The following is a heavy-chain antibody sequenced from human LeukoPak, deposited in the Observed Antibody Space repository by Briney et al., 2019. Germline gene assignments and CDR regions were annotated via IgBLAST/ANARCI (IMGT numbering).Heavy chain of an antibody. Sequence: GGALRLSWAASGFTFSDYYMSWIRQAPGKGLEWVSYISSSSSYTNYADSVKCRFTISRDNAKNSLYLRMTSLRAEDTAVYYCARWRFGDQSIDIWGQGTMVTVPS. CDR2: ISSSSSYT. D-gene: IGHD3-10*01. V-gene: IGHV3-11*06. CDR1: GFTFSDYY. CDR3: ARWRFGDQSIDI. J-gene: IGHJ3*02.